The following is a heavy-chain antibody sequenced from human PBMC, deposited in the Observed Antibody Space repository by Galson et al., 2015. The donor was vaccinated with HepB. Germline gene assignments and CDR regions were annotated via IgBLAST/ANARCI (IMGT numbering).Heavy chain of an antibody. Sequence: SLRLSCAASGFTFSTYSMHWVRQAPGKGLEWVAVISYDGGNKYCADSVKGRFTISRDNSKNTLYLQMNSLRAEDTAVYYCTRVFTSGSYPTYYFDYWGQGTLVTVSS. CDR1: GFTFSTYS. CDR2: ISYDGGNK. D-gene: IGHD1-26*01. J-gene: IGHJ4*02. V-gene: IGHV3-30*04. CDR3: TRVFTSGSYPTYYFDY.